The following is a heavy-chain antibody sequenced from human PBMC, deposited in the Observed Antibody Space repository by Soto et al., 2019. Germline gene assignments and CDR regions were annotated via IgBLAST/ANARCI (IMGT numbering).Heavy chain of an antibody. CDR1: GFTFSSYG. CDR3: ARDGGATTGDAFDI. Sequence: GGSLRLSCAASGFTFSSYGMHWVRQAPGKGLEWVAVIWYDGSNKYYADSVKGQFTISRDNSKNTLYLQMNSLRAEDTAVYYCARDGGATTGDAFDIWGQGTMVTVSS. V-gene: IGHV3-33*01. D-gene: IGHD1-26*01. CDR2: IWYDGSNK. J-gene: IGHJ3*02.